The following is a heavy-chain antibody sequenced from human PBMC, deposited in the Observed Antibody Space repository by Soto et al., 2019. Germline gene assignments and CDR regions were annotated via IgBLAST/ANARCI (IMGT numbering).Heavy chain of an antibody. CDR2: TIPMFGTT. Sequence: QVQLVQSGAEVKRPESSVRVSCKASGGTFNSYAITWVRQAPGQGLEWMVGTIPMFGTTNYAEKFQGRVTISAYESTNTAYMELSSLRSEDTAVYYCTRCGIRYHSIGYYLGIDGMDVWGQGTTVIVAS. V-gene: IGHV1-69*12. CDR3: TRCGIRYHSIGYYLGIDGMDV. CDR1: GGTFNSYA. J-gene: IGHJ6*02. D-gene: IGHD3-22*01.